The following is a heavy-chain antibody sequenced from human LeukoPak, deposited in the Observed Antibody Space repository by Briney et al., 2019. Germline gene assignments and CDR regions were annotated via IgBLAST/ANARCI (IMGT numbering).Heavy chain of an antibody. D-gene: IGHD3-22*01. V-gene: IGHV4-59*12. CDR3: ARDYYDSSGYYHDAFDI. Sequence: PPETLSLTCTVSGGSISSYYWSWIRQPPGKGLEWIGYIYYSGSTNYNPSLRSRVTISVHTSKNQFSLQLSSVTAADAAVYYCARDYYDSSGYYHDAFDIWGQGTMVTVSS. J-gene: IGHJ3*02. CDR1: GGSISSYY. CDR2: IYYSGST.